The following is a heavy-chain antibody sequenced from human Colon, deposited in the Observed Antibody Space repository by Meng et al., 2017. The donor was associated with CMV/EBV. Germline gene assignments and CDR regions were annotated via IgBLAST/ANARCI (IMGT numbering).Heavy chain of an antibody. V-gene: IGHV3-74*01. Sequence: GGSLRLSCVASGLTFSSHWMHWVRQTPGKELVWVSRISNDGRTPTYADSVKGRFTISRDNAKNSLYLQMNSLRAEDTAVYYCARLLIYDFWSGFDYWGQGTLVTVSS. J-gene: IGHJ4*02. CDR3: ARLLIYDFWSGFDY. D-gene: IGHD3-3*01. CDR2: ISNDGRTP. CDR1: GLTFSSHW.